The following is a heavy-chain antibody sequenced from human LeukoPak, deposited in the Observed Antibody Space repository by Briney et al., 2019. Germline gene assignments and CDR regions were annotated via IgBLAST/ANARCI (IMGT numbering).Heavy chain of an antibody. D-gene: IGHD3-9*01. V-gene: IGHV4-59*08. CDR3: ARGRYFDWFPYYFDY. CDR2: IYYSGST. CDR1: GGSISGYY. Sequence: SETLSLICTVSGGSISGYYWSWIRQPPGKGLEWIGYIYYSGSTNYNPSLKSRVTISVDTSKNQFSLKLSSVTAADTAVYYCARGRYFDWFPYYFDYWGQGTLGTVSS. J-gene: IGHJ4*02.